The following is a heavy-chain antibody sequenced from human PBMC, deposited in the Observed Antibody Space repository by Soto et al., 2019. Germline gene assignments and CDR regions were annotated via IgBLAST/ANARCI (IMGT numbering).Heavy chain of an antibody. CDR2: INPNSGGT. D-gene: IGHD5-18*01. Sequence: QVQLVQSGAEVKKPGASVKVSCKASGYTFTGYYMHWVRQAPGQGLEWMGWINPNSGGTNYAQKFQGRVTMTRDTSISTAYMELSRLRSDDTAVHYCARDWQLWNYYYYYGMDVWGQGTTVTVSS. J-gene: IGHJ6*02. CDR1: GYTFTGYY. V-gene: IGHV1-2*02. CDR3: ARDWQLWNYYYYYGMDV.